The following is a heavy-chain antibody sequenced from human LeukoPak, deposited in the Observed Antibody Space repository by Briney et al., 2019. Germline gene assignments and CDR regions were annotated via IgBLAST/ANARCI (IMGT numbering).Heavy chain of an antibody. CDR1: GFSLSTSGVG. D-gene: IGHD6-13*01. Sequence: SGPTLVNPTQTLTLTCTFSGFSLSTSGVGVGWIRQPPGKGLEWIGEINHSGSTNYNPSLKSRVTISVDTSKNQFSLKLSSVTAADTAVYYCARGWYSSSLDYWGQGTLVTVSS. CDR2: INHSGST. V-gene: IGHV4-39*07. CDR3: ARGWYSSSLDY. J-gene: IGHJ4*02.